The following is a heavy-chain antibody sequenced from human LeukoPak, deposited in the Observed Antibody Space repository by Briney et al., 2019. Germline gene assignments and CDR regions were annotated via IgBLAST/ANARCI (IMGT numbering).Heavy chain of an antibody. D-gene: IGHD3-3*01. CDR3: ARVWSAFDV. CDR1: GFTFSNYW. Sequence: GGSLRLSCAASGFTFSNYWMHWVRQAPGKGLEWVAHIKQDGSEKNYVDSVEGRFTISRDNAKNSVYLQMNSLRAEDTAVYYCARVWSAFDVWGQGTMVTVSS. J-gene: IGHJ3*01. CDR2: IKQDGSEK. V-gene: IGHV3-7*04.